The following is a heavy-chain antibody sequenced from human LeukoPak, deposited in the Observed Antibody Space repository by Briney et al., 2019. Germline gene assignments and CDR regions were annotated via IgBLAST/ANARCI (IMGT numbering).Heavy chain of an antibody. V-gene: IGHV1-2*02. CDR3: AAQCNDDFCYKRDYMDV. CDR2: INPDSGGT. Sequence: ASVKVSCKTSTNMFNGYFMQWVRQAAGQGLEWIGWINPDSGGTLFARRFQGRVTMTRDTSIGATYMELSRLTSDDTALYYCAAQCNDDFCYKRDYMDVWGKGTMVIVSS. CDR1: TNMFNGYF. J-gene: IGHJ6*03. D-gene: IGHD2-2*02.